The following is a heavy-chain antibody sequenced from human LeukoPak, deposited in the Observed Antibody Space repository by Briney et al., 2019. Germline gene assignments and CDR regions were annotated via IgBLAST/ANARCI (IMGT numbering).Heavy chain of an antibody. J-gene: IGHJ5*02. Sequence: GGSLRLSCAASGFTFSDYYMSWIRQAPGKGLEGVSYISSSGSTIYYADSVKGRFTISRDNAKNSLYLQMNSLRAEDTAVYYCARVAAAAKGLFDPWGQGTLVTVSS. D-gene: IGHD6-13*01. CDR3: ARVAAAAKGLFDP. CDR2: ISSSGSTI. CDR1: GFTFSDYY. V-gene: IGHV3-11*01.